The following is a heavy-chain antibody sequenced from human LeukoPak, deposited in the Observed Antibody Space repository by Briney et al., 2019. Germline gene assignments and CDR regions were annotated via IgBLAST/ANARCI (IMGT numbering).Heavy chain of an antibody. CDR3: AKGNTITPDY. V-gene: IGHV3-23*01. D-gene: IGHD1-14*01. Sequence: RPGGSLRLSCAVSGFTFSNYPMNWVRQAPGKGLKWVSAITSDGSRTYNADSVKGRFTISRDNSKNTLYLQMNGLRADDTAVYYCAKGNTITPDYWGQGTLVTVSS. CDR1: GFTFSNYP. J-gene: IGHJ4*02. CDR2: ITSDGSRT.